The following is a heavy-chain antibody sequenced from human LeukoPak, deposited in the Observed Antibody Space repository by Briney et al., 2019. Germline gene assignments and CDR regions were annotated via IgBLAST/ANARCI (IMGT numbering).Heavy chain of an antibody. CDR3: ARAPRGYYSVVDY. CDR1: GYTFTGYY. CDR2: INPNSGGT. V-gene: IGHV1-2*02. J-gene: IGHJ4*02. D-gene: IGHD3-3*01. Sequence: ASVKVSCKASGYTFTGYYIHWVRQAPGQGLEWMGWINPNSGGTNYAQKFQGRVTMTRDTSISTAYMELSRLRSDDTAVYYCARAPRGYYSVVDYWGQGTLVTVSS.